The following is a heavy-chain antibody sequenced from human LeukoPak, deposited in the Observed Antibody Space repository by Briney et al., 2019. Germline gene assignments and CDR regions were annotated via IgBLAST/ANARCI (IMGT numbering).Heavy chain of an antibody. D-gene: IGHD3-10*01. V-gene: IGHV1-8*01. CDR3: ARLGVVRGVINY. Sequence: RASVKVSCKASGYTFTSYDINWVRQATGQGLEWMGWMNPKSGNTGYAQKFRGRVTMTRSTSISTAYMELSSLRSEDTAVYYCARLGVVRGVINYWGQGTLVTVSS. CDR1: GYTFTSYD. CDR2: MNPKSGNT. J-gene: IGHJ4*02.